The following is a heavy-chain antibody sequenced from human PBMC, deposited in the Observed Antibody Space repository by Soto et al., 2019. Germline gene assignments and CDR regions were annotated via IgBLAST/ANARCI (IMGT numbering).Heavy chain of an antibody. CDR1: GGSISSYY. D-gene: IGHD3-22*01. CDR2: IYTSGST. J-gene: IGHJ4*02. Sequence: PSETLSLTCTVSGGSISSYYWSWIRQPAGKGLEWIGRIYTSGSTNYNPSLKSRVTMSVDTSKNQFSLKLSSVTAADTAVYYCARVDRYYYDSSGYVFDYWGQGTLVTVPS. CDR3: ARVDRYYYDSSGYVFDY. V-gene: IGHV4-4*07.